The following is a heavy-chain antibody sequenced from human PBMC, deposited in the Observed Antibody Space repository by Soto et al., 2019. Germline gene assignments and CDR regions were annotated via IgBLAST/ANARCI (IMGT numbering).Heavy chain of an antibody. CDR1: GGTFSSYA. CDR3: ARPSLNYYGSGSYYFYYYGMDV. D-gene: IGHD3-10*01. J-gene: IGHJ6*02. V-gene: IGHV1-69*01. CDR2: IIPIFGTA. Sequence: QVQLVQSGAEVKKPGSSVKVSCKASGGTFSSYAISCVRQAPGQGLEWMGGIIPIFGTANYAQKFQGRVTITADESTSTAYMELSSLRSEDTAVYYCARPSLNYYGSGSYYFYYYGMDVWGQGTTVTVSS.